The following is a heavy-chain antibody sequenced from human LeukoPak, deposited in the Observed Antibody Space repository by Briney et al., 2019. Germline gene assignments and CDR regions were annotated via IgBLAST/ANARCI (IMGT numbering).Heavy chain of an antibody. Sequence: KPSETLSLTCTVSGGSISSSSYYWGWIRQPPGKGLEWIGSIYYSGSTYYNPSLKSRVTISVDTSKNQFSLKLSSVTPADTAVYYCARQVYSSSWSYYFEYWGQGILVTVSS. CDR1: GGSISSSSYY. V-gene: IGHV4-39*01. J-gene: IGHJ4*02. CDR3: ARQVYSSSWSYYFEY. D-gene: IGHD6-13*01. CDR2: IYYSGST.